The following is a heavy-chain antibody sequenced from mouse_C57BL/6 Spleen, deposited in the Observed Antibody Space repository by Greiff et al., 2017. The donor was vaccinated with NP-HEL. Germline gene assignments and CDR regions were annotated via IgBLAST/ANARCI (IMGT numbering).Heavy chain of an antibody. D-gene: IGHD1-1*01. J-gene: IGHJ4*01. V-gene: IGHV1-64*01. CDR3: ARSYYYGSSDDYAMDY. Sequence: QVHVQQSGAELVKPGASVKLSCKASGYTFTSYWMHWVKQRPGQGLEWIGMIHPNSGSTNYNEKFKSKATLTVDKSSSTAYMQLSSLTSEDSAVYYCARSYYYGSSDDYAMDYWGQGTSVTVSS. CDR2: IHPNSGST. CDR1: GYTFTSYW.